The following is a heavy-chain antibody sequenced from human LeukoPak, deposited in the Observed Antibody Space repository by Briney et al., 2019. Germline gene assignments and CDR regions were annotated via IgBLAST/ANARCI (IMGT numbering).Heavy chain of an antibody. CDR3: ARDPGPGYSSGWYRGKNNWFDP. Sequence: ASVKVPCKASGYTFTGYYMHWVRQAPGQGLEWMGWINPNSGGTNYAQKFQGRVTMTRDTSISTAYMELSRLRSDDTAVYYCARDPGPGYSSGWYRGKNNWFDPWGQGTLVTVSS. CDR2: INPNSGGT. V-gene: IGHV1-2*02. D-gene: IGHD6-19*01. J-gene: IGHJ5*02. CDR1: GYTFTGYY.